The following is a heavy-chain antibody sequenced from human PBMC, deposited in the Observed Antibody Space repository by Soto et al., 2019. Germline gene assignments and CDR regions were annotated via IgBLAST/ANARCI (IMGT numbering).Heavy chain of an antibody. CDR2: ISSSSSYI. D-gene: IGHD4-17*01. J-gene: IGHJ6*02. V-gene: IGHV3-21*01. CDR3: AREVDYGDDRYYYGMDV. Sequence: GGSLRLSCAASGFTFSSYSMNWVRQAPGKGLEWVSSISSSSSYIYYADSVKGRFTISRDNAKNSLYLQMNSLRAEDTAVYYCAREVDYGDDRYYYGMDVWGQGTTVTVSS. CDR1: GFTFSSYS.